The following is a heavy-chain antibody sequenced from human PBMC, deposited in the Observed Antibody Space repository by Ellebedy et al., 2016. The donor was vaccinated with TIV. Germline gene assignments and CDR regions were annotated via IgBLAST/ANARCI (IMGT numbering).Heavy chain of an antibody. Sequence: GSLRLXXAVYGGSFSGYYWSWIRQPPGKGLEWIGEINHSGSTNYNPSLKSRVTISVDTSKNQFSLKLSSVTAADTAVYYCARHYCSSTSCYALYWYFDLWGRGTLVTVSS. V-gene: IGHV4-34*01. J-gene: IGHJ2*01. CDR3: ARHYCSSTSCYALYWYFDL. CDR2: INHSGST. D-gene: IGHD2-2*01. CDR1: GGSFSGYY.